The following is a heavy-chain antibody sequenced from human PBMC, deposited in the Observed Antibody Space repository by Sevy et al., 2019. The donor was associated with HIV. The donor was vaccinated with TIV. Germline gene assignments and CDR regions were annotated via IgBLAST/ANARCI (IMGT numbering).Heavy chain of an antibody. V-gene: IGHV4-59*08. J-gene: IGHJ4*02. CDR3: AGENARGRGYS. D-gene: IGHD3-3*02. Sequence: SETLSLTCTVSGGSITSLYWNWIRQPPGKGLEWIANIYYNGHVNYNPSLKSRVTLSLDTSKNPFSLRLSSVTAADTAMYYCAGENARGRGYSWGQGTLVTVSS. CDR1: GGSITSLY. CDR2: IYYNGHV.